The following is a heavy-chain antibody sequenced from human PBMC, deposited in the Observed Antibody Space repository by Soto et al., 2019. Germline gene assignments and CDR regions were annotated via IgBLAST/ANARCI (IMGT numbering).Heavy chain of an antibody. CDR3: AKAILYADDENWFDP. V-gene: IGHV3-23*01. Sequence: EVQLLESGGGLVQPGGSLRLSCAASGFTFSSYAMSWVRQAPGKGLEWVSAISGSGGSTYYADSVKGRFTISRDNSRNTLYLQMNSLRAEDTAVYYCAKAILYADDENWFDPWGQGTLVTVSS. J-gene: IGHJ5*02. CDR2: ISGSGGST. CDR1: GFTFSSYA. D-gene: IGHD2-15*01.